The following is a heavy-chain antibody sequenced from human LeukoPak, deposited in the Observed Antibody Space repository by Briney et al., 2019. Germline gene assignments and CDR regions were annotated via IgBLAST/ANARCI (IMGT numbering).Heavy chain of an antibody. Sequence: SVKVSCKASGFTFTSSAVQWVRQARGQRLEWIGWIVVGSGNTNYAQKFQERVTITRDMSTSTAYMELSSRRSEDTAVYYCAAPNPYCSGGSCYLDYWGQGTLVTVSS. D-gene: IGHD2-15*01. CDR2: IVVGSGNT. CDR1: GFTFTSSA. J-gene: IGHJ4*02. V-gene: IGHV1-58*01. CDR3: AAPNPYCSGGSCYLDY.